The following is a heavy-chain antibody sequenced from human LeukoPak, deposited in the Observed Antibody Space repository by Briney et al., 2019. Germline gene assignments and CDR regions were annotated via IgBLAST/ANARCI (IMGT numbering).Heavy chain of an antibody. CDR1: GFTFSSYG. CDR3: ARENVDYDFWSGYPNWFDP. D-gene: IGHD3-3*01. CDR2: IWYDGSNK. J-gene: IGHJ5*02. Sequence: PGRSLRLSCAASGFTFSSYGMHWVRQAPGKGLEWVAVIWYDGSNKYYADSVKGRFTISRDNSKNTLYLQMNSLRAEDTAVYYCARENVDYDFWSGYPNWFDPWGQGTLVTVSS. V-gene: IGHV3-33*01.